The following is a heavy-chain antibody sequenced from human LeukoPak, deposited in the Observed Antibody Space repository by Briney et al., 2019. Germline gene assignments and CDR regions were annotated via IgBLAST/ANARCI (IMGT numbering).Heavy chain of an antibody. D-gene: IGHD3-10*01. J-gene: IGHJ4*02. Sequence: PGGSLRLSCAASGFTFSSYSMNWVRQAPGKGLEWVSSISSSSSYIYYADSVKGRFTISRGNAKNSLYLQMNSLRAEDTAVYYCARDRFGEYSLVYYFDYWGQGTLVTVSS. CDR3: ARDRFGEYSLVYYFDY. CDR2: ISSSSSYI. V-gene: IGHV3-21*01. CDR1: GFTFSSYS.